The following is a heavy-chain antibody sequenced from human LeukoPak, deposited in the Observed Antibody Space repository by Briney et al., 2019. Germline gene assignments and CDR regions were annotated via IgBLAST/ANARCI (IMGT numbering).Heavy chain of an antibody. V-gene: IGHV3-48*03. J-gene: IGHJ3*02. Sequence: GGSLRLSCAASGFTFSSYEMNWVRQAPGKGLEWVSYISSSGSTIYYADSVKGRFTISRDNAKISLYLQMNSLRAEDTAVYYCARDCSGGSCYSPAPGAFDIWGQGTMVTVSS. CDR3: ARDCSGGSCYSPAPGAFDI. CDR1: GFTFSSYE. CDR2: ISSSGSTI. D-gene: IGHD2-15*01.